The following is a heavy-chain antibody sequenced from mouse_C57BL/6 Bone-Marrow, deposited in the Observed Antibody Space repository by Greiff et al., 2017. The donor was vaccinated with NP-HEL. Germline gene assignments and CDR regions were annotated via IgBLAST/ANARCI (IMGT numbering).Heavy chain of an antibody. D-gene: IGHD3-2*02. Sequence: VQLKQSGPELVKPGASVKISCKASGYTFTDYYMNWVKQSHGKSLEWIGDINPNNGGTSYNQKFKGKATLTVDKSSSTAYMELRSLTSEDSAVYYCARGPGYVGYAMDYWGQGTSVTVSS. CDR3: ARGPGYVGYAMDY. V-gene: IGHV1-26*01. J-gene: IGHJ4*01. CDR1: GYTFTDYY. CDR2: INPNNGGT.